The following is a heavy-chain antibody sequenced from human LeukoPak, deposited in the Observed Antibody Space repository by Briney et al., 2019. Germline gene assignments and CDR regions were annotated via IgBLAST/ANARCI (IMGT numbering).Heavy chain of an antibody. CDR3: ARSRFERGHFDY. J-gene: IGHJ4*02. V-gene: IGHV1-69*05. CDR2: IIPIFGTA. Sequence: SVKVSCKASGGTFSSYAISWVRQAPGQGLEWMGGIIPIFGTANYAQKFQGRVTMTRDTSTSTVYMELSSLRSEDTAVYYCARSRFERGHFDYWGQGTLVTVSS. CDR1: GGTFSSYA. D-gene: IGHD3-16*01.